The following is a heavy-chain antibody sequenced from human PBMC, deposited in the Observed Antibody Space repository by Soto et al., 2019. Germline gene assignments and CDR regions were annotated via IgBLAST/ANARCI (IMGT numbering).Heavy chain of an antibody. Sequence: QLQLQESGPGLVKPSETLSLTCTVSGGSISSSSYYWGWIRQPPGKGLEWIGSIYYSGSTYYNPSIKSRVTISVDTSKNQFSLKLSSVTAADTAVYYCARRDYGDYVAFDIWGQGTMVTVSS. J-gene: IGHJ3*02. D-gene: IGHD4-17*01. V-gene: IGHV4-39*01. CDR1: GGSISSSSYY. CDR3: ARRDYGDYVAFDI. CDR2: IYYSGST.